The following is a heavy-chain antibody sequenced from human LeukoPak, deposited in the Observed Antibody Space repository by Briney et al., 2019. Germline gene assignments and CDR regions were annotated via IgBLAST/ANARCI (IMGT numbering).Heavy chain of an antibody. CDR1: GDSIRDSVYY. CDR2: IYYSGST. D-gene: IGHD3-3*01. CDR3: ARSIRFLESRFDP. V-gene: IGHV4-61*05. Sequence: PSETLSLTCSVSGDSIRDSVYYWGWIRQPPGKGLEWIGYIYYSGSTNYNPSLKSRVTISVDTSKNQFSLKLSSVTAADTAVYYCARSIRFLESRFDPWGQGTLVTVSS. J-gene: IGHJ5*02.